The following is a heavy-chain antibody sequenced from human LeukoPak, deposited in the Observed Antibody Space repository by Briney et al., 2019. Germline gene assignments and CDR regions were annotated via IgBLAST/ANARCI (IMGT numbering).Heavy chain of an antibody. D-gene: IGHD5-18*01. Sequence: GGSLRLSCAVSGLTFSSSWMDWVRQAPGKGLEWVASINPDGNKKYSADSVKGRFTISRDNAENSLYLQMNSLRVEDTAFYYCARDQAYSRLDYWGQGMLVTVSS. J-gene: IGHJ4*02. CDR2: INPDGNKK. CDR1: GLTFSSSW. V-gene: IGHV3-7*01. CDR3: ARDQAYSRLDY.